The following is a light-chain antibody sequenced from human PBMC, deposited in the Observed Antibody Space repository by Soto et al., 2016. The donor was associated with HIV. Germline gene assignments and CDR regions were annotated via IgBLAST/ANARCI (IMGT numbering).Light chain of an antibody. CDR1: QNIVTF. J-gene: IGKJ1*01. CDR2: AAF. Sequence: DIQMTQSPSSLSASIGDRVTITCRASQNIVTFLNWYQQKPGKAPNLLIYAAFNLQSGVPSRFSGSGSGTDFRLTISSLQPDDFATYYCQQYNSYPRAFGQGTKVEI. V-gene: IGKV1-39*01. CDR3: QQYNSYPRA.